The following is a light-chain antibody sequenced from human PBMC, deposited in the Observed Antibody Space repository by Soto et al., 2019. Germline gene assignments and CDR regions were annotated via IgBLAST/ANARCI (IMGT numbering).Light chain of an antibody. CDR3: QHSGTSPPPIP. Sequence: TMSAGAVSLYQGAKATLSCRTSQSVSSSYLAWYQQKPGQAPRLRIYGASSRATGIPDRVSGSGSGTDFTLTISRLEPEDVAVYHCQHSGTSPPPIPSAQRTRLEIK. CDR1: QSVSSSY. J-gene: IGKJ5*01. V-gene: IGKV3-20*01. CDR2: GAS.